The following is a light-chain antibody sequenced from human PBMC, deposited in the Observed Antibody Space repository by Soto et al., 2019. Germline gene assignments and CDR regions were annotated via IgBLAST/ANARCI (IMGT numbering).Light chain of an antibody. CDR3: QQHYTWPVT. V-gene: IGKV3-15*01. Sequence: IVMTQSPATLSVSPGESVTFSCRASQGINRNVAWYQQKPGQARRLLISGASTGATGIPARFSGSGSGTEFTLTINSLQSEDSAVYYCQQHYTWPVTFGGGTKVDIK. J-gene: IGKJ4*01. CDR1: QGINRN. CDR2: GAS.